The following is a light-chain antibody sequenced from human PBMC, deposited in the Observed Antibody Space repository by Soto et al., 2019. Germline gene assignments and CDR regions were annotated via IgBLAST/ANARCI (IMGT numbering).Light chain of an antibody. V-gene: IGKV3-11*01. CDR3: QNRSNRGFT. CDR1: QSVSSY. J-gene: IGKJ3*01. CDR2: DAS. Sequence: EIVLTQSPATLSLSPGERATLSCRARQSVSSYLAWYQQKPGQAPRLLIYDASNRATGIPARFSGSGSGTDFTLIISSLEPEDFAVYYCQNRSNRGFTFGPGTKVDIK.